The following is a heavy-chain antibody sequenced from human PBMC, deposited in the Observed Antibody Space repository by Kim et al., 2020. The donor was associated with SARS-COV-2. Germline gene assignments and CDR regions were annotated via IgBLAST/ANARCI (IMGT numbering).Heavy chain of an antibody. V-gene: IGHV4-34*01. CDR3: ARGRAGVVPAPVLGLGPYYASYAVDV. Sequence: SETLSLTCAVYGGSFSDYNWSWIRQPPGQGLEWIGEINHTGNTNVSPSLKSRITISVDPSKSQFSLRLKSMTATDTAVYYCARGRAGVVPAPVLGLGPYYASYAVDVWGRGPPVAVSS. CDR2: INHTGNT. J-gene: IGHJ6*02. D-gene: IGHD3-3*01. CDR1: GGSFSDYN.